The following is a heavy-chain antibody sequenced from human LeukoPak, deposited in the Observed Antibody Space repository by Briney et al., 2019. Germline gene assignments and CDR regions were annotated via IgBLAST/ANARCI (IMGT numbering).Heavy chain of an antibody. J-gene: IGHJ4*02. D-gene: IGHD1-26*01. CDR2: IYYTGST. CDR3: ARRGGSGRAFDY. V-gene: IGHV4-39*01. CDR1: GASISGGTYY. Sequence: PSETLSLTCSVSGASISGGTYYWGWIRQPPGKGLEWIGSIYYTGSTYDNPSLKSRVTIPVDTSKNQFSLKLSSVTAADTAVYYCARRGGSGRAFDYWGQGTLVTVSS.